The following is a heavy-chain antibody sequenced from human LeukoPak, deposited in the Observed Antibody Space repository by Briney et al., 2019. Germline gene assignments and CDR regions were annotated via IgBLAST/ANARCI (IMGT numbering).Heavy chain of an antibody. Sequence: GGSLRLSCAASGFTFSSYAMSWVRQAPGKGLEWVSAISGSGGSTFYPDSVKGRFTISRDNSKNTLYLLMNSLRVEDTAVYYCAKGADIWGYYYDSSGFYYFDYWGPGTLVTVSS. D-gene: IGHD3-22*01. J-gene: IGHJ4*02. V-gene: IGHV3-23*01. CDR3: AKGADIWGYYYDSSGFYYFDY. CDR2: ISGSGGST. CDR1: GFTFSSYA.